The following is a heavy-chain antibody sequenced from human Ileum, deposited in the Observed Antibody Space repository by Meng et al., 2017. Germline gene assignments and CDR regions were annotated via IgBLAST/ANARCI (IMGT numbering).Heavy chain of an antibody. CDR1: GGSISSGDYY. D-gene: IGHD3-22*01. Sequence: QVKLQESGPGLVKPSQTLSRTCTVSGGSISSGDYYWSWIRQPPGKGLEWIGYIYYSGSTYYNPSLKSRLTISVDTSKNQFSLKLSSVTAADTAVYYCARDRDSSGYYPYWGQGTLVTVSS. CDR2: IYYSGST. J-gene: IGHJ4*02. CDR3: ARDRDSSGYYPY. V-gene: IGHV4-30-4*01.